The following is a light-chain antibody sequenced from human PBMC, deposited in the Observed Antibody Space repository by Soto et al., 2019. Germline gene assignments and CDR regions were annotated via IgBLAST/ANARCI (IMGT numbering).Light chain of an antibody. CDR1: SSDLGGYNY. V-gene: IGLV2-14*01. CDR2: DVT. CDR3: SSYTSSSTLMV. J-gene: IGLJ3*02. Sequence: QSVLTQPASVSGSPGQSITISCTGTSSDLGGYNYVSWYQHHPGKAPKLMIYDVTSRPSGVSNRFSGSKSGNTASLTISGLQAEDEADYFCSSYTSSSTLMVFGGRTKLTVL.